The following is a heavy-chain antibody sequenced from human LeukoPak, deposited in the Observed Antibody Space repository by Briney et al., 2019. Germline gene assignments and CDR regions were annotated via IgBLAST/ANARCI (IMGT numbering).Heavy chain of an antibody. D-gene: IGHD2-2*01. CDR3: ARSNLNIVVVPSLFDP. J-gene: IGHJ5*02. CDR2: IYYSGST. V-gene: IGHV4-59*01. CDR1: GGSISSYY. Sequence: PSETLSLTCTVSGGSISSYYWSWIRQPSGKGLEWIGYIYYSGSTNYNPSLKSRVAISVDTSKNQFSLKLSSVTAADTAVYYCARSNLNIVVVPSLFDPWGQGTLVTVSS.